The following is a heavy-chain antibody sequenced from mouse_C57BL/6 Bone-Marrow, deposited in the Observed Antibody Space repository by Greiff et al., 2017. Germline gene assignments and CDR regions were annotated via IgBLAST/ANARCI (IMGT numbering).Heavy chain of an antibody. Sequence: QVHVKQSGPELVRPGVSVKLSCKGSGYTFTDYAMHWVKQSPAQSLEWIGVISTCCGDASYNQKFKDKATMTVDKSSSTAYMELARLTSEDSAVYDGARILLLGEELVDDWGTGTTVTVSS. D-gene: IGHD1-1*01. V-gene: IGHV1-67*01. CDR3: ARILLLGEELVDD. CDR2: ISTCCGDA. CDR1: GYTFTDYA. J-gene: IGHJ1*03.